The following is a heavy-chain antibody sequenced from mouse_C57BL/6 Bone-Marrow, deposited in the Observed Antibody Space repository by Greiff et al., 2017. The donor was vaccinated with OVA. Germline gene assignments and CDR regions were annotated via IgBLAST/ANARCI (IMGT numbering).Heavy chain of an antibody. CDR2: ISDGGSYT. J-gene: IGHJ1*03. D-gene: IGHD2-5*01. CDR1: GFTFSSYA. CDR3: ARGGPTIVTTWYFDV. V-gene: IGHV5-4*01. Sequence: EVQVVESGGGLVKPGGSLKLSCAASGFTFSSYAMSWVRQTPEKRLEWVATISDGGSYTYYPDKVKGRFTISRDNAKNNLYLQMSHLKSEDTAMYYCARGGPTIVTTWYFDVWGTGTTVTVSS.